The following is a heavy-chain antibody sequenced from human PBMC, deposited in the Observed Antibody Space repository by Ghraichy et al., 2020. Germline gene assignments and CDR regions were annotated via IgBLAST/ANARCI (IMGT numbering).Heavy chain of an antibody. V-gene: IGHV4-34*01. D-gene: IGHD1-26*01. CDR2: INHSGST. Sequence: SETLSLTCAVYGGSFSGYYWSWIRQPPGKGLEWIGEINHSGSTNYNPSLKSRVTISVDTSKNQFSLKLSSVTAADTAVYYCASWRELLGTYYYYGMDVWGQGTTVTVSS. J-gene: IGHJ6*02. CDR3: ASWRELLGTYYYYGMDV. CDR1: GGSFSGYY.